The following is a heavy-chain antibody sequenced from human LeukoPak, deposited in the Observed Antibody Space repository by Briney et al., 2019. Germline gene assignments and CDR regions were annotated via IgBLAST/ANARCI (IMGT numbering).Heavy chain of an antibody. V-gene: IGHV4-59*08. J-gene: IGHJ4*02. CDR3: ARRLFDY. CDR2: IYYSGST. Sequence: SETLSLTCTVSGGSISGYYWSWIRQPPGKGLEWIGYIYYSGSTDYNPSLKSPLTISVDTSKNQFSMKLNSVTAADTAVYYCARRLFDYWGQGTLVTVSS. CDR1: GGSISGYY.